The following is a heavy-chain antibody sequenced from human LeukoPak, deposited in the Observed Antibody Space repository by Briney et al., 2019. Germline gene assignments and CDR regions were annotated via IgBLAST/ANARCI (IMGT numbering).Heavy chain of an antibody. J-gene: IGHJ6*03. CDR1: GYTFTSYG. D-gene: IGHD3-10*01. Sequence: RASVKVSCKASGYTFTSYGISWVRQAPGQGLEWMGWISAYNGNTNYAQKLQGRVTMTTDTSTSTAYMELRSLRSDDTAVYYCARDSTMVLPPYYYYYMDVWGKGTTVTISS. CDR2: ISAYNGNT. CDR3: ARDSTMVLPPYYYYYMDV. V-gene: IGHV1-18*01.